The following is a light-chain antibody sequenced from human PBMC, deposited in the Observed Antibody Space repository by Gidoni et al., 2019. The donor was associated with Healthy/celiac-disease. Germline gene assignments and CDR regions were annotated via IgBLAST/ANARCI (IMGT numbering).Light chain of an antibody. CDR3: QQSYSTLTWT. Sequence: DIQLTQSPSSLSASAGDRVTITCRASQSISSYLNWYQQKPGKAPKLLIYAASSLESGVPSRFSGSGSGTDFTLTISSLQPEDFATYYCQQSYSTLTWTCGQGTKVEIK. CDR2: AAS. J-gene: IGKJ1*01. V-gene: IGKV1-39*01. CDR1: QSISSY.